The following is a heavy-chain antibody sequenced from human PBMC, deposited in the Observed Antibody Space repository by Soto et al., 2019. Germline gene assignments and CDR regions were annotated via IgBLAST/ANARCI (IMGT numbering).Heavy chain of an antibody. J-gene: IGHJ5*01. D-gene: IGHD2-15*01. V-gene: IGHV3-49*05. Sequence: QVVESGGGLVKPGQSLRLSCAGSGFIFRDYAVAWFRQTPGKGLECIGFIRSERYGGTADYAASVRGRFIISRDDYTGVADLQMDSLRSGDTGVYHCTMIPRNRRGAPFASWGQGTLVTVAS. CDR1: GFIFRDYA. CDR3: TMIPRNRRGAPFAS. CDR2: IRSERYGGTA.